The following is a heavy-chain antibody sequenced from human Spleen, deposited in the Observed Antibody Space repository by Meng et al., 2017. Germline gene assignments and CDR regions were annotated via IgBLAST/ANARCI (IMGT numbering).Heavy chain of an antibody. CDR3: AKGGGILHTPFDP. Sequence: QEHLVESGGGVVQPGRSLRLSCAASGFTFIDYAMHWVRQAPGKGLEWLAVISSDGSNTYYAESLKGRFTISRDNPKNTLYLDMNSLRTEDTAVYYCAKGGGILHTPFDPWGQGTLVTVSS. CDR2: ISSDGSNT. J-gene: IGHJ5*02. CDR1: GFTFIDYA. D-gene: IGHD6-13*01. V-gene: IGHV3-30*18.